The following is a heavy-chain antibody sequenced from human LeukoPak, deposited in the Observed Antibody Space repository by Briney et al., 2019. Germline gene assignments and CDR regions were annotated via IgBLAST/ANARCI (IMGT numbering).Heavy chain of an antibody. D-gene: IGHD3-22*01. CDR2: IIPIFGTA. Sequence: XSWXRXAPXXXXXXMXGIIPIFGTANYAQKLQGRVTMTTDTSTSRAYMELRSLRSDDTAVYYCARDKSHDYYDSSGYSDYWGQGTLVTVSS. V-gene: IGHV1-69*05. CDR3: ARDKSHDYYDSSGYSDY. J-gene: IGHJ4*02.